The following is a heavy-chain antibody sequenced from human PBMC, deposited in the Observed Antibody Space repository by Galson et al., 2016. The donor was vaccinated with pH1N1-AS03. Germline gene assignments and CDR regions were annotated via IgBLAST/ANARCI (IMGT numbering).Heavy chain of an antibody. V-gene: IGHV3-48*03. Sequence: SLRLSCAVSGFTFSSYAMSWVRQAPGKGLEWISYITADGTSRKYADSVRGRFTITRDNANNLVFLYMSSLTVEDTGLYYCAREVGRRDGYIWTSDAFDVWGRGTTVIVSA. J-gene: IGHJ3*01. CDR1: GFTFSSYA. CDR3: AREVGRRDGYIWTSDAFDV. D-gene: IGHD5-24*01. CDR2: ITADGTSR.